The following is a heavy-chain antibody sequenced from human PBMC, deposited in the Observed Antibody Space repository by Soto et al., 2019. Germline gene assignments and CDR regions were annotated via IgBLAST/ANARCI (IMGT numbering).Heavy chain of an antibody. Sequence: EVQLVESGGGLVQPGRSLRLSCAASRITFDDYAMHWVRQAPGKGMEWVSGISWNSGRIGYAVSVKGRFTISRDTAKYSLYLQMNSLRVEDTAFYYGATGAVGHCFAYYFDYWGQGTLVSFSS. CDR2: ISWNSGRI. V-gene: IGHV3-9*01. D-gene: IGHD2-21*01. J-gene: IGHJ4*02. CDR3: ATGAVGHCFAYYFDY. CDR1: RITFDDYA.